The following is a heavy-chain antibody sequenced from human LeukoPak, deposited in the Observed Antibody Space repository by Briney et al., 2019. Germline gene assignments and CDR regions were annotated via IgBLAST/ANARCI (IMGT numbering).Heavy chain of an antibody. D-gene: IGHD3-3*01. CDR1: EFTFSSYN. V-gene: IGHV3-21*01. J-gene: IGHJ4*02. CDR3: AREPFWSGYFANLHFDY. CDR2: ISSSGTYI. Sequence: GGSLRLSCSAFEFTFSSYNMNWVRQAPGKGLEWVSSISSSGTYIYYADSVKGRFTISRDNAKNSLFLQMNSLRAEVTAVYYCAREPFWSGYFANLHFDYWGQGTLVTVSS.